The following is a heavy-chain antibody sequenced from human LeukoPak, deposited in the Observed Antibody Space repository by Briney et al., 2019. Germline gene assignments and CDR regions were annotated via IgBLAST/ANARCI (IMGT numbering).Heavy chain of an antibody. CDR1: GYTFTSYG. J-gene: IGHJ5*02. D-gene: IGHD3-22*01. CDR2: ISVYNGNT. V-gene: IGHV1-18*01. Sequence: ASVKVSCKASGYTFTSYGISWVRQAPGQGLEWMGWISVYNGNTNYAQKLQGRVTMTTDTSTSTAYMELRSLRSDDTAVYYCARDSVIRYYYDSSGYHWFDPWGQGTLVTVSS. CDR3: ARDSVIRYYYDSSGYHWFDP.